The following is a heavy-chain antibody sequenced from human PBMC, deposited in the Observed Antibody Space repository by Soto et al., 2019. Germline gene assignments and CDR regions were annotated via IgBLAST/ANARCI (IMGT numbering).Heavy chain of an antibody. J-gene: IGHJ4*02. CDR2: IIPIFGTA. D-gene: IGHD5-18*01. Sequence: SVKVSCKASGGTFSSYAISWVRQAPGQGLEWMGGIIPIFGTANYAQKFQGRVTITADESTSTAYMELSSMRSEDTAVYYCARDMGRGYSYGSRKDILDYWGKGTLVTVS. CDR1: GGTFSSYA. V-gene: IGHV1-69*13. CDR3: ARDMGRGYSYGSRKDILDY.